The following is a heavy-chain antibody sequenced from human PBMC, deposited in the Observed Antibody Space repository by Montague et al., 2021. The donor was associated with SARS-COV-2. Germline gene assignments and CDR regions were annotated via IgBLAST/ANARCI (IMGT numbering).Heavy chain of an antibody. V-gene: IGHV4-59*01. J-gene: IGHJ6*02. CDR2: TSESGDA. D-gene: IGHD1-7*01. Sequence: SETLSLTCSVSGGSMTDYYWSWIRQAPGKGLEWIGFTSESGDAKSNPSLASRLTIIMGTSNNQFSLKLWSVTAADTARYYCARNSAKDHLTGTPNYGLGVWGQGTTVIVSS. CDR1: GGSMTDYY. CDR3: ARNSAKDHLTGTPNYGLGV.